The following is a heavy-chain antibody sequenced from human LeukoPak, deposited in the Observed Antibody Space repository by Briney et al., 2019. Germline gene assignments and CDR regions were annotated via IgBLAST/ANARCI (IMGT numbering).Heavy chain of an antibody. D-gene: IGHD3-22*01. CDR2: ISPGSGTI. V-gene: IGHV3-48*04. CDR1: GSSFNRRG. J-gene: IGHJ5*02. CDR3: ARDSGTYFDPTGEWFDP. Sequence: PGESLRLSCATSGSSFNRRGMNWVRHPPGKGLEWVSYISPGSGTIYYAESVKGRFTVSRDNAKNSLYLQMNSLRADDTAVYYCARDSGTYFDPTGEWFDPWGQGTLVTVSS.